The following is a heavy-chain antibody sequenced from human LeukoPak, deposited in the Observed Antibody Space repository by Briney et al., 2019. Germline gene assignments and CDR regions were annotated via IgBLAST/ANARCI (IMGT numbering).Heavy chain of an antibody. J-gene: IGHJ2*01. CDR3: AKAPGYSYVYWYFDL. CDR1: GFTFDDYA. V-gene: IGHV3-9*01. CDR2: ISWNSGSI. D-gene: IGHD5-18*01. Sequence: GRSLRLSCAASGFTFDDYATHWVRQAPGKGLEWVSGISWNSGSIGYADSVKGRFTISRDNAKNSLYLQMNSLRAEDTALYYCAKAPGYSYVYWYFDLWGRGTLVTVSS.